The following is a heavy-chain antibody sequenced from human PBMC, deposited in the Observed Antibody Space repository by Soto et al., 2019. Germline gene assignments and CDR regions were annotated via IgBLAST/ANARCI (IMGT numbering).Heavy chain of an antibody. CDR1: GGTFSSYA. V-gene: IGHV1-69*01. Sequence: QVQLVQSGAEVKKPGSSVKVSCKASGGTFSSYAISWVRQAPGQGLEWMGGIIPIFGTANYAQKFQGRVTITADESTSTAYMGMSSLRSEDTAVYYCERGWSSGWRKNWFDPWGQGTLVTVSS. J-gene: IGHJ5*02. CDR3: ERGWSSGWRKNWFDP. D-gene: IGHD6-19*01. CDR2: IIPIFGTA.